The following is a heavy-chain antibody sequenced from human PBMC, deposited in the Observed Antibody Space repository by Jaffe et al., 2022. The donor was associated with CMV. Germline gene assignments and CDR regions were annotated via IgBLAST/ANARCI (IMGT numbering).Heavy chain of an antibody. J-gene: IGHJ4*02. CDR1: GYTLTELS. D-gene: IGHD2-2*01. CDR2: FDPEDGET. V-gene: IGHV1-24*01. Sequence: QVQLVQSGAEVKKPGASVKVSCKVSGYTLTELSMHWVRQAPGKGLEWMGGFDPEDGETIYAQKFQGRVTMTEDTSTDTAYMELSSLRSEDTAVYYCATGPIVVVPAAEPFDYWGQGTLVTVSS. CDR3: ATGPIVVVPAAEPFDY.